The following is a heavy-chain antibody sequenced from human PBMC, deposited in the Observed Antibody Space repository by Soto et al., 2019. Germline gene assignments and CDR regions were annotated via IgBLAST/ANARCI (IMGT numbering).Heavy chain of an antibody. CDR2: SHSDGSRT. V-gene: IGHV3-74*01. D-gene: IGHD3-10*01. Sequence: EVQLVESGGGLVQPGGSLRLSCAASGFTFSSYWMHWVRQAPGKGLVWVSRSHSDGSRTSHADSVKGRFTISRDNAKNTLYLQMYSLRAEDTAVYYCVRDLYYYGSGSSHPFDYWGQGTLVTVSS. J-gene: IGHJ4*02. CDR3: VRDLYYYGSGSSHPFDY. CDR1: GFTFSSYW.